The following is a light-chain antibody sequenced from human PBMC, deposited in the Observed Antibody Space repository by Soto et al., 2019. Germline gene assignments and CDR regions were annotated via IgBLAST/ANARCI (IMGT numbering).Light chain of an antibody. Sequence: EIVLTQSPGTLSLSHGEGATVSCRASQSVSSSYIAWYQQRPGQTPSLLIYGASTRATGIPDRFSGSGSGTHFTLTISRLEPGDFAVYYCQHFGGTTFTFGQGTRLEIK. J-gene: IGKJ5*01. CDR2: GAS. V-gene: IGKV3-20*01. CDR3: QHFGGTTFT. CDR1: QSVSSSY.